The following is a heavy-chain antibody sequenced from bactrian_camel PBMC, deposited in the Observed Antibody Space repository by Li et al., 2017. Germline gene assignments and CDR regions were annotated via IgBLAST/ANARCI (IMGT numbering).Heavy chain of an antibody. CDR2: ITRNGRT. CDR3: VQDLYCNGVGTLGRADNP. Sequence: HVQLVESGGGSVQLGASLRLSCSASGYDSSNSNYSTYCMGWFRQAPGKEREGVASITRNGRTAYAEFVQGRFTISKDNNPNLYLEMKDLKPEDTAMYYCVQDLYCNGVGTLGRADNPRGHGTQVTVS. J-gene: IGHJ4*01. D-gene: IGHD3*01. V-gene: IGHV3S53*01. CDR1: GYDSSNSNYSTYC.